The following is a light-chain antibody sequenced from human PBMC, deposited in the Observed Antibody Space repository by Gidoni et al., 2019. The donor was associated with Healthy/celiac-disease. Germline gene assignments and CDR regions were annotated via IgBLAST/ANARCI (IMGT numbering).Light chain of an antibody. CDR3: MQAQQTPQT. J-gene: IGKJ1*01. CDR2: WGS. Sequence: DIVMTQSPLSLPVSPGEPASLSCRSSQSLLHSNGSYYLDWYLQNPGQSPQLLIYWGSNPSSGVPDRFSGSGSGTDFTLKISRVEAEDVGVYYCMQAQQTPQTFGQGTKVEIK. CDR1: QSLLHSNGSYY. V-gene: IGKV2-28*01.